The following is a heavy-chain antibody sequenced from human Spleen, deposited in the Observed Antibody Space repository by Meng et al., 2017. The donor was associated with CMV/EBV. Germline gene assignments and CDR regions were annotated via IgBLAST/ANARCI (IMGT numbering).Heavy chain of an antibody. CDR2: VNGDGSST. V-gene: IGHV3-74*01. CDR3: ARVGVDFWSVHSPYDI. D-gene: IGHD3-3*01. CDR1: GFTFSSFW. J-gene: IGHJ3*02. Sequence: GGSLRLSCAASGFTFSSFWMHWVRQVPGKGLVWVSRVNGDGSSTRYADSVKGRFTISRDNAKNTLYLQMNSLRAEDTAVYYCARVGVDFWSVHSPYDIWGQGTVVTVSS.